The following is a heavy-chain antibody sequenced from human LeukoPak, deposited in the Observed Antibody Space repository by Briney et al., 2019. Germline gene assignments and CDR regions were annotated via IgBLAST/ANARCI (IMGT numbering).Heavy chain of an antibody. CDR2: ISGSGGST. J-gene: IGHJ4*02. V-gene: IGHV3-23*01. Sequence: PGGPLRLSCAASGFTFSSYAMSWVRQAPGKGLEWVSAISGSGGSTYYADSVKGRFTISRDNAKNSLYLQMNSLRAEDTAVYYCARTWIQLWSPYFDYWGQGTLVTVSS. CDR3: ARTWIQLWSPYFDY. CDR1: GFTFSSYA. D-gene: IGHD5-18*01.